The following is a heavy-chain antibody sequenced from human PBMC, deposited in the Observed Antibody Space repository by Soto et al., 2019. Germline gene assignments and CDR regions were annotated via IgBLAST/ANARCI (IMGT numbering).Heavy chain of an antibody. CDR2: IRSKAYGGTT. CDR3: TRGWLVRNYFDY. Sequence: LRLSCTASGFTFGDYAMSWVRQAPGKGLEWVGFIRSKAYGGTTEYAASVKGRFTISRDDSKSIAYLQMNSLKTEDTAVYYCTRGWLVRNYFDYWGQGTLVTVSS. D-gene: IGHD6-19*01. J-gene: IGHJ4*02. CDR1: GFTFGDYA. V-gene: IGHV3-49*04.